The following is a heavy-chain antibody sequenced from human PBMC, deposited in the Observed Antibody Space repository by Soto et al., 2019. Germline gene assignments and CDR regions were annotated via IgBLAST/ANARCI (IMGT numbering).Heavy chain of an antibody. V-gene: IGHV1-69*12. D-gene: IGHD6-6*01. CDR3: ASRGDSSSSNYSYYYGMDV. Sequence: QVQLVQSGAEVKKPGSSVKVSCKASGGTFSSYAISWVRQAPGQGLEWMGGIIPIFGTANYAQKFQGRVTSPADESTSTAYMELSSLRSEDTAVYYCASRGDSSSSNYSYYYGMDVWGQGTTVTVSS. J-gene: IGHJ6*02. CDR1: GGTFSSYA. CDR2: IIPIFGTA.